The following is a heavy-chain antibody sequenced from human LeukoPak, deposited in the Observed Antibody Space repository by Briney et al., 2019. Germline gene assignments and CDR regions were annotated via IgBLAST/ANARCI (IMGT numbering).Heavy chain of an antibody. CDR3: ARGRYCSGGSCPPNWFDP. J-gene: IGHJ5*02. CDR2: IYSGGST. Sequence: GGSLRLSCAASGFTVSSNYMSWVRQAPGKGLEWVSVIYSGGSTYYADSVKGRFTISRDNSKNTLYLQMNSLRAEDTAVYYCARGRYCSGGSCPPNWFDPWGQGTLVTVSS. V-gene: IGHV3-66*01. D-gene: IGHD2-15*01. CDR1: GFTVSSNY.